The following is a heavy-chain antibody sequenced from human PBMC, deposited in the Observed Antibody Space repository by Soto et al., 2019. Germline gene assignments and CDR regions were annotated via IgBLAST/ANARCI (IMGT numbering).Heavy chain of an antibody. V-gene: IGHV4-39*01. CDR3: ARRYNWNDYYFDP. CDR2: SYYSGTS. D-gene: IGHD1-20*01. Sequence: SETLSLTCTVSGGPISSGGYYWTWIRQTPGKGLEWVGSSYYSGTSYFNPALKGRVTISVDTSTNQFSLRLTSVTAADTAVYYCARRYNWNDYYFDPWGQGTLVTVSS. CDR1: GGPISSGGYY. J-gene: IGHJ5*02.